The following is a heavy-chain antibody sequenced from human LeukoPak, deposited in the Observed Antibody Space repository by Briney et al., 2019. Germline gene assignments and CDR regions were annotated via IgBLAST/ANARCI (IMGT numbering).Heavy chain of an antibody. Sequence: PGGSLRLSCAASGFSVSSNYMNWVRQAPGKGLDWVSVIYSGGRTYYTDSVKGRFTFSRDNSKNTLYLQMNSLRAEDTAVYYCARGDRAAAAFDSWGQGTLVTVSS. D-gene: IGHD6-13*01. V-gene: IGHV3-53*01. J-gene: IGHJ4*02. CDR2: IYSGGRT. CDR3: ARGDRAAAAFDS. CDR1: GFSVSSNY.